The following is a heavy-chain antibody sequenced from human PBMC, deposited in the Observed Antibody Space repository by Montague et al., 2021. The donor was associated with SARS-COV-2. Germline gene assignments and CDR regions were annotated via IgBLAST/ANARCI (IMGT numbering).Heavy chain of an antibody. CDR1: GGSISGSSYY. J-gene: IGHJ3*02. CDR3: ARHKRGWLQLRPDAFDI. CDR2: IYYSGXT. Sequence: SETLSLTCTVSGGSISGSSYYWGWIRQSPGKGLEWIGSIYYSGXTXYXXXXKXRVTISVDTSKNQFSLKLSSVTAADTAVCYCARHKRGWLQLRPDAFDIWGRGTMVTVSS. V-gene: IGHV4-39*01. D-gene: IGHD5-24*01.